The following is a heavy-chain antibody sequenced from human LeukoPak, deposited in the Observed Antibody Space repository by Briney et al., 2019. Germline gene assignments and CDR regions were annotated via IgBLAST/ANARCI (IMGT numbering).Heavy chain of an antibody. D-gene: IGHD1-1*01. CDR2: ISSSSSYI. CDR1: GFTFSNYG. CDR3: ARWKRGSHYYFDY. J-gene: IGHJ4*02. Sequence: PGGSLRLSCAASGFTFSNYGMNWVRQAPGKGLEWVSSISSSSSYIYYADSVKGRFTISRDNAKNSLYLQMNSLRAEDTAVYYCARWKRGSHYYFDYWGQGTLVTVSS. V-gene: IGHV3-21*01.